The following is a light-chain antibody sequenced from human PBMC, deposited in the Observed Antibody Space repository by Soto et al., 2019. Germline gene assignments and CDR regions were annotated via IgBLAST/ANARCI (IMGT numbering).Light chain of an antibody. CDR3: LQHYSSTPWT. CDR1: QGIRDD. V-gene: IGKV1-17*02. Sequence: DIQMTQSPSSLSASVGDRITIACRASQGIRDDLNWYQQKPGKAPKRLIYAASSLESGVPSRFRGSGSETEFTLTISDLQPEDFATYYCLQHYSSTPWTFGQGTKVEVK. J-gene: IGKJ1*01. CDR2: AAS.